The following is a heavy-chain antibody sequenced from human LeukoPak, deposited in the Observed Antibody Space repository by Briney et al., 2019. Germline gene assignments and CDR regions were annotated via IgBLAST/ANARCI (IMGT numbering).Heavy chain of an antibody. V-gene: IGHV3-23*01. Sequence: GGSLRLSCAASGFTFSSYAMSWVRQAPGKGLEWVSAISGSGGSTYYLDSVKGRFTISRDNSKNTLYLQMNSLRAEDTAVYYCASQSPQGSGWYGMGYWGQGTLVAVSS. CDR2: ISGSGGST. D-gene: IGHD6-19*01. J-gene: IGHJ4*02. CDR3: ASQSPQGSGWYGMGY. CDR1: GFTFSSYA.